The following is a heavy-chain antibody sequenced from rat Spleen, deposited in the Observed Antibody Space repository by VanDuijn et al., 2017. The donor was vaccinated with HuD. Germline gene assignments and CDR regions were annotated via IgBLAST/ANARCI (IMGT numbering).Heavy chain of an antibody. CDR2: ISSDGRRN. D-gene: IGHD1-6*01. Sequence: EVQLVESDGGLVQPGRSLKLSCAASGFTFSDYYMAWVRQAPTKGLEWVATISSDGRRNYYRDSVKGRFTVSRHHAKNTLYLQMDSLRSEDTATYYCAIQYVYYGSKSSNWFAYWGQGTLVTVSS. CDR3: AIQYVYYGSKSSNWFAY. CDR1: GFTFSDYY. V-gene: IGHV5-29*01. J-gene: IGHJ3*01.